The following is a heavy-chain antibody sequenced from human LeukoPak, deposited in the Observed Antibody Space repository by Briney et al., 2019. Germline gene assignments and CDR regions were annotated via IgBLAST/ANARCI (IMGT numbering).Heavy chain of an antibody. CDR2: ISSSSSYI. CDR1: GFTFSIYN. D-gene: IGHD4-17*01. Sequence: GGSVRLSCAASGFTFSIYNMNWVRQAPGKGLEWVSSISSSSSYIYYADSVKGRFTISRDNAKNSLYLEMNSLRAEDTAVYYCARLTTTVTTPFDYWGQGTLVTVSS. V-gene: IGHV3-21*01. CDR3: ARLTTTVTTPFDY. J-gene: IGHJ4*02.